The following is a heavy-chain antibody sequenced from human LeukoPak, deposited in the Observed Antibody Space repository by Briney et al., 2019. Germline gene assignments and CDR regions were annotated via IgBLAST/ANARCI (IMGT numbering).Heavy chain of an antibody. J-gene: IGHJ4*02. CDR1: GGSFSGYY. D-gene: IGHD6-19*01. Sequence: PSETLSLTCAVYGGSFSGYYWSWIRQPPGKGLEWIGEINHSGSTNYNPSLKSRFTISVDTSKNQFSLKLSSVTAADTALYHCVSLNKSYSSGWNGIEYWGEGTLVTVSS. CDR2: INHSGST. V-gene: IGHV4-34*01. CDR3: VSLNKSYSSGWNGIEY.